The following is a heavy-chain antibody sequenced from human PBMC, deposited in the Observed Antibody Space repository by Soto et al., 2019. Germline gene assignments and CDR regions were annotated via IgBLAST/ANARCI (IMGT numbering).Heavy chain of an antibody. CDR1: RGSISSSSYY. Sequence: SDTLSLTFTVSRGSISSSSYYWAWIRQPPGKGLEWIGTIYHTGTTSYNPSLESRVTISVEKYKKQFSLKLSSVTAADTAVYYRARRSCSGGSCYRGALDXWGQGTLVTVSX. V-gene: IGHV4-39*01. J-gene: IGHJ4*02. CDR3: ARRSCSGGSCYRGALDX. D-gene: IGHD2-15*01. CDR2: IYHTGTT.